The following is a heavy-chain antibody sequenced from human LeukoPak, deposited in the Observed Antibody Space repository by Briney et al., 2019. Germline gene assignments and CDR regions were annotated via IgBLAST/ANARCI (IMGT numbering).Heavy chain of an antibody. J-gene: IGHJ4*02. V-gene: IGHV3-9*01. Sequence: GPSLRLSCAASGFTFDDYAMHWVRHPPGKGMEWLSIISWNSGYIGYADSVKGRFTVSRDNAANSVYLQMNSLRPEDTAFYFCAKVRGTYSSGFFFDSWGQGTLVTVSS. CDR2: ISWNSGYI. D-gene: IGHD6-19*01. CDR3: AKVRGTYSSGFFFDS. CDR1: GFTFDDYA.